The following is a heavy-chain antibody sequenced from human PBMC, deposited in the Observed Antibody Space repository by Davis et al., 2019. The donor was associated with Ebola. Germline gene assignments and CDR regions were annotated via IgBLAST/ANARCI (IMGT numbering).Heavy chain of an antibody. V-gene: IGHV3-7*01. CDR2: IKQDGSEK. J-gene: IGHJ4*02. D-gene: IGHD3-22*01. CDR3: ARDWATYYYDSSGYYFDY. Sequence: PGGSLRLSCAASGFTFSSYWMSWVRQAPGKGLEWVANIKQDGSEKYYVDSVKGRFTISRDNAKNSLYLQMNSLRAEDTAVYYCARDWATYYYDSSGYYFDYWGQGTLVTVSS. CDR1: GFTFSSYW.